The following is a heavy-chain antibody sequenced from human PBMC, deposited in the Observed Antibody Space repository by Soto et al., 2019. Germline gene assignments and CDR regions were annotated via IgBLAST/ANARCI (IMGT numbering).Heavy chain of an antibody. CDR1: GFTFSSYA. J-gene: IGHJ4*02. V-gene: IGHV3-23*01. D-gene: IGHD3-10*01. Sequence: EVQLLESGGGLVQPGGSLRLSCAASGFTFSSYAMSWVRQAPGKGLEWVSAISGSGGSTYYADSVKGRFTISRDNSKNTLYLKMNSLRAEDTAVYYCAKVGYYGSGSYWPIDYYFDYWGQGTLVTVSS. CDR2: ISGSGGST. CDR3: AKVGYYGSGSYWPIDYYFDY.